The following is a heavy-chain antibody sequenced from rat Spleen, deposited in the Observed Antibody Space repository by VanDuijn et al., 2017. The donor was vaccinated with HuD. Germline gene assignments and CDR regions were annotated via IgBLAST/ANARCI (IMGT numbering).Heavy chain of an antibody. CDR2: IGFDVTST. V-gene: IGHV5-7*01. J-gene: IGHJ2*01. D-gene: IGHD1-4*01. CDR1: GFTFSDYY. CDR3: ARDYPGIGLDY. Sequence: EVQLVESDGGLVQPGRSLKLSCAASGFTFSDYYMAWVRQAPKKGLEWVATIGFDVTSTRYRDSVKGRLTISRDNTKNTLYLQMDSLRSEDTATYYCARDYPGIGLDYWGQGVMVTVSS.